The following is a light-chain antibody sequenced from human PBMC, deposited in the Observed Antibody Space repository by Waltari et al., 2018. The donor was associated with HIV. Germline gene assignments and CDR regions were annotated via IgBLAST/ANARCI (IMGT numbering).Light chain of an antibody. CDR2: SNN. V-gene: IGLV1-44*01. CDR3: AAWDDSLNGWV. J-gene: IGLJ3*02. Sequence: QSALTLPASASGSPGQRVPIPCPGRRSDIGRNTGSWYQQLPGTAPKLFIYSNNQRPSGVPDRFSGSKSGTSASLAISGLQSEDEADYYCAAWDDSLNGWVFGGGTKLTVV. CDR1: RSDIGRNT.